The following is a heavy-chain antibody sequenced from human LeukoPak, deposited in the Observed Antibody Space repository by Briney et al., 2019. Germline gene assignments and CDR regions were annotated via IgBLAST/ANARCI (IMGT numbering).Heavy chain of an antibody. Sequence: SETLSLTCTVSGGSISSYYWSWIRQPPGKGLEWIGYIYYSGSTNYNPSLKSRVTISVDTSKNQFSLKLSSVTAADTAVYYCARDKFGYRSSWYAFDIWGQGTMVTVSS. D-gene: IGHD6-13*01. CDR1: GGSISSYY. J-gene: IGHJ3*02. CDR3: ARDKFGYRSSWYAFDI. V-gene: IGHV4-59*01. CDR2: IYYSGST.